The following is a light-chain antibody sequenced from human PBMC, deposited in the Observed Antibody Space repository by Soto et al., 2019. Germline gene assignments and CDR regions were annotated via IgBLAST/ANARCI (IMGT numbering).Light chain of an antibody. CDR1: QSVSSY. V-gene: IGKV3-11*01. J-gene: IGKJ1*01. CDR3: QQRSHWPWT. CDR2: DAS. Sequence: EIVLTQSPATLSLSPGERATLSCRASQSVSSYLAWYQQKPGQAPRLLIYDASNRATGIPARFSGSGSGTAFTLTISSLEPEDFAVYYCQQRSHWPWTFGQGTKVEIK.